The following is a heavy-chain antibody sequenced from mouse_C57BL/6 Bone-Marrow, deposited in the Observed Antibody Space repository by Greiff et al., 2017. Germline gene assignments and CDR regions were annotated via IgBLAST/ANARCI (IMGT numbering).Heavy chain of an antibody. CDR2: LDPEDGDT. J-gene: IGHJ1*03. CDR3: TTWGYCYGSGYFGV. V-gene: IGHV14-1*01. CDR1: GFNIKDYY. D-gene: IGHD1-1*01. Sequence: VQLQQSGAELVRPGASVKLSCTASGFNIKDYYMHWVKQRPEQGLEWIGRLDPEDGDTEYAPKFQGKATMTADTSSNTAYLQLSSLTSEDTAVYYCTTWGYCYGSGYFGVWGTGTTVTVSS.